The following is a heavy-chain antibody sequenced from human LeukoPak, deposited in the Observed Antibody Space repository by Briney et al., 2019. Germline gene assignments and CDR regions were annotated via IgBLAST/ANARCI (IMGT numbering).Heavy chain of an antibody. D-gene: IGHD6-13*01. V-gene: IGHV3-33*08. CDR2: IWYDGSNK. Sequence: GGSLRLSCAASGFTFSGHAMNWVRQAPGKGLEWVAVIWYDGSNKYYADSVKGRFTISRDNSKNTLYLQMNSLRAEDTAVYYCARDLFSSSWYELDDYWGQGTLVTVSS. J-gene: IGHJ4*02. CDR3: ARDLFSSSWYELDDY. CDR1: GFTFSGHA.